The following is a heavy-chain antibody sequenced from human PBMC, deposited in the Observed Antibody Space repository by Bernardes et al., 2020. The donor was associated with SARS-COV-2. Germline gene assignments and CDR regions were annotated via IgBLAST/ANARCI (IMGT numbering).Heavy chain of an antibody. J-gene: IGHJ4*02. V-gene: IGHV4-59*12. D-gene: IGHD3-3*01. CDR1: CDSLRTSF. CDR2: ISYSGSS. Sequence: VNPSLTVDVSCDSLRTSFCSWILPSPGRGLEWLGSISYSGSSDYNPSLKSRVTISVDTSKSQFSLDLRSVTAADTAVYFCARDRGEVQTLFGVVTGPQYFDFWGQGTLVTVSS. CDR3: ARDRGEVQTLFGVVTGPQYFDF.